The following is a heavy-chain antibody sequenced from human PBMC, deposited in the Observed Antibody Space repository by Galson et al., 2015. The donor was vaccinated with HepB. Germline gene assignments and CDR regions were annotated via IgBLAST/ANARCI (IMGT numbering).Heavy chain of an antibody. J-gene: IGHJ4*02. CDR3: ARSDHYASGDHIRVLVDY. CDR2: IYPGDSDT. D-gene: IGHD2-8*02. Sequence: QSGAEVKKPGDSLKISCEASGYSFSTYWIAWVRQMPGKGLEWMGVIYPGDSDTRYSPSFEGHVTMSVDKSTTTAFLQWSSLRAADTAMYYCARSDHYASGDHIRVLVDYGGRGTLVTVSS. V-gene: IGHV5-51*01. CDR1: GYSFSTYW.